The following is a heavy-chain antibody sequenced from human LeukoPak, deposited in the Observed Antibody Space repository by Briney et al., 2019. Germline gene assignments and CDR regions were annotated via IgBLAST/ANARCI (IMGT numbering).Heavy chain of an antibody. Sequence: WASVKVSCKASGYIFTSYFMHWVRQAPGQGLEWMGIINTSGGSTTYAQKFQGRVTMTRDMSTSTVYMELSSLISEDTAVYYCAVGGGIVGATSDNWGQGTPVTVSS. D-gene: IGHD1-26*01. CDR3: AVGGGIVGATSDN. J-gene: IGHJ4*02. CDR1: GYIFTSYF. V-gene: IGHV1-46*01. CDR2: INTSGGST.